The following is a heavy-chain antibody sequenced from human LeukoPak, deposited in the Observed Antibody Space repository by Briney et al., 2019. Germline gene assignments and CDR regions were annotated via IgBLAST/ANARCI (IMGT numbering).Heavy chain of an antibody. CDR2: INHSGST. CDR3: ARLKLYSSSWYEYYYYYGMDV. D-gene: IGHD6-13*01. V-gene: IGHV4-34*01. CDR1: GGSFSGYY. J-gene: IGHJ6*02. Sequence: PSETLSLTCAVYGGSFSGYYWSWIRQPPGKGLEWIGEINHSGSTNYNPSLKRRVTISVDTSKNQFSLMLSSVTAAATAVYYCARLKLYSSSWYEYYYYYGMDVWGQGTTVTVSS.